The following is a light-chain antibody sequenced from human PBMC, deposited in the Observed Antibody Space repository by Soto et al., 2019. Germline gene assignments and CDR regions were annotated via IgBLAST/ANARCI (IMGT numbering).Light chain of an antibody. CDR3: QSYDSSLSVWV. Sequence: QSVLTQPPSVSGAPGQRVTISCTGSSSNIGAGYDVHWYQQLPGTAPKLLIYGNSNRPSGVPDRFSGSKSGTSASLAITGLRAEGEGDLYCQSYDSSLSVWVFGGGTKLTVL. V-gene: IGLV1-40*01. CDR2: GNS. CDR1: SSNIGAGYD. J-gene: IGLJ3*02.